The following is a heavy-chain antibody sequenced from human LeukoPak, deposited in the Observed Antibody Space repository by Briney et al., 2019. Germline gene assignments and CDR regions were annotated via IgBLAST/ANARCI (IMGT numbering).Heavy chain of an antibody. J-gene: IGHJ4*02. Sequence: GSLRLSCASSGSTFSSYAMSWVRQAPGKGLELVSATSGSCGSTYYADSVKGRFTISRDNSKNTLYLQMNSLRAEDTAVYYCAKDSSGSDSHYWGQGPLVTVSS. D-gene: IGHD6-19*01. CDR3: AKDSSGSDSHY. V-gene: IGHV3-23*01. CDR1: GSTFSSYA. CDR2: TSGSCGST.